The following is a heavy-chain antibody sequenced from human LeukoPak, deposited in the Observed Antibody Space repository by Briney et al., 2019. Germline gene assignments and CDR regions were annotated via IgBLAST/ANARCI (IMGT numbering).Heavy chain of an antibody. CDR3: ARDLSRKYYFDY. V-gene: IGHV3-66*01. J-gene: IGHJ4*02. CDR2: IYSGGSA. Sequence: GGSLRLSCAASGFTVSTNYMSWVRQAPGKGLEWVSVIYSGGSAYYADSVKGGFTISRDNSKNTLYLQMNSLRAEDTAVYYCARDLSRKYYFDYWGQGTLVTVSS. CDR1: GFTVSTNY.